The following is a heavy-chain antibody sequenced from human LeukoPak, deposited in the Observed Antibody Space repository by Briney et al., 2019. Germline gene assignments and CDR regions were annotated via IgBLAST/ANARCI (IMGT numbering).Heavy chain of an antibody. V-gene: IGHV3-23*01. J-gene: IGHJ4*02. CDR1: GFPFSSYA. CDR2: VSYTGGMT. CDR3: AKDGRSDLGDHHEYFDY. Sequence: PGGSLRLSCAASGFPFSSYAMGWVRPAPGKGLERVSAVSYTGGMTYYADSVKGRFTISRDNSKNTLYLQMNGLRAEDTAVYYCAKDGRSDLGDHHEYFDYWGQGTLVTVSS. D-gene: IGHD4-17*01.